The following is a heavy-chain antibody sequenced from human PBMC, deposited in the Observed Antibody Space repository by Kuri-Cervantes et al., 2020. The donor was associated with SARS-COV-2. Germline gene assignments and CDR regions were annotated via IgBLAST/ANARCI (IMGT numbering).Heavy chain of an antibody. Sequence: GSLRLSCAVYGGSFSGYYWSWIRQSPGKGLEWIGEIHHSGSTNYNPSLRSRVTISVDTSKNQFSVNLNSVTAADTAVYYCARGYSSGTYVIDYWGQGTLVTVSS. V-gene: IGHV4-34*01. D-gene: IGHD3-10*01. CDR3: ARGYSSGTYVIDY. CDR1: GGSFSGYY. J-gene: IGHJ4*02. CDR2: IHHSGST.